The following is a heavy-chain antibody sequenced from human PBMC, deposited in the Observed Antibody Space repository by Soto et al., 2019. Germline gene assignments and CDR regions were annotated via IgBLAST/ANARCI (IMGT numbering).Heavy chain of an antibody. Sequence: SETLSLTCAVYGGSFSGYYWSWIRQPPGKGLEWIGEINHSGSTNYNPSLKSRVTISVDTSKNQFSLKLSSVTAADTAVYYCARGGGIVATTRGYFDYWGQGTLVTVSS. CDR2: INHSGST. V-gene: IGHV4-34*01. D-gene: IGHD5-12*01. CDR1: GGSFSGYY. CDR3: ARGGGIVATTRGYFDY. J-gene: IGHJ4*02.